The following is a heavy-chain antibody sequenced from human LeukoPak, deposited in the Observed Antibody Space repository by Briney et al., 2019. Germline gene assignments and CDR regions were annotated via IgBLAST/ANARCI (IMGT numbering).Heavy chain of an antibody. Sequence: GGSLRLSCAASGFTFSDYYMSWIRQAPGKGLEWVSYISSSGSTIYYADSVKGRFTISRDNAKNSLYLQMNSLRAEDTAVYYCAGPSIAAAEAFDYWGQGTLVTVSS. CDR3: AGPSIAAAEAFDY. V-gene: IGHV3-11*01. CDR1: GFTFSDYY. D-gene: IGHD6-13*01. CDR2: ISSSGSTI. J-gene: IGHJ4*02.